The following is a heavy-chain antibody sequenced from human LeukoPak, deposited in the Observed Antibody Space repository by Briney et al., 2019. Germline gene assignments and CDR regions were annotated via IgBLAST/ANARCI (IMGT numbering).Heavy chain of an antibody. J-gene: IGHJ5*02. CDR2: IYHSGST. CDR3: ARAGTIWNPHT. Sequence: SETLSLTCAVSGGSISSSNWWSWVRQPPGKGLEWIGEIYHSGSTYYNPSLKSRVTISVDTSKNQFSLNLSSGTAADTAVYYCARAGTIWNPHTWGQGTLVTVSS. CDR1: GGSISSSNW. D-gene: IGHD3-3*01. V-gene: IGHV4-4*02.